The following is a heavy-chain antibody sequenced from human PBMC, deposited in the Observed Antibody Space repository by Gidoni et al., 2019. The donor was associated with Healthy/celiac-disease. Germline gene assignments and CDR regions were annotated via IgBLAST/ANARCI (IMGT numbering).Heavy chain of an antibody. CDR3: AKERLSGSYLHNWFDP. D-gene: IGHD3-10*01. CDR2: ISGSGGST. CDR1: GFTFSSYA. V-gene: IGHV3-23*01. Sequence: VPLLESGGGLVQPGGSLSLSCAASGFTFSSYAMSWGRQAPGKGLEWVSAISGSGGSTYYADSVKGRFTISRDNSKNTLYLQMNSLRAEDTAVYYCAKERLSGSYLHNWFDPWGQGTLVTVSS. J-gene: IGHJ5*02.